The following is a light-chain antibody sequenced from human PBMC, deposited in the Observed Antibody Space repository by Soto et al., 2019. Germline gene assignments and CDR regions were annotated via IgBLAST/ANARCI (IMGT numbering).Light chain of an antibody. V-gene: IGKV3D-20*01. J-gene: IGKJ5*01. CDR3: QQYGSSPIT. Sequence: EIVLTQSPATLSLSPGERATLSCGASQSVSSSYVAWYQQKPGQPPRLLIYESSRRASGIPDRFSGSGSGTDFTLTISRLEPEDFAVYYCQQYGSSPITFGQGTRLETK. CDR2: ESS. CDR1: QSVSSSY.